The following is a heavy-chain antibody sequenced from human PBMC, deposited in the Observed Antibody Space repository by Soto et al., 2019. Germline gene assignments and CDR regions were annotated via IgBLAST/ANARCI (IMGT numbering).Heavy chain of an antibody. J-gene: IGHJ5*02. CDR2: ISGSGGST. CDR3: AKDNNKLWFEL. D-gene: IGHD1-20*01. Sequence: GGSLRLSCAASGFTFSSYAMSWVRQAPGKGLEWVSAISGSGGSTYYADSVEGRFTISRDNSKNTLYLQMNSLRAEDTAVYYCAKDNNKLWFELWGQGTQVTVSS. CDR1: GFTFSSYA. V-gene: IGHV3-23*01.